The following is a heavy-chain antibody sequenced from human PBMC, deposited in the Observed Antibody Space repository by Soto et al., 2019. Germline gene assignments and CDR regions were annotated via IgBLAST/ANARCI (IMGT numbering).Heavy chain of an antibody. CDR2: ISSSSSYI. J-gene: IGHJ4*02. CDR3: ARGRFLEGLFRYFDY. CDR1: GFTFSSYS. D-gene: IGHD3-3*01. V-gene: IGHV3-21*01. Sequence: EVQLVESGGGLVKPGGSLRLSCAASGFTFSSYSMNWVRQAPGKGLEWVSSISSSSSYIYYADSVKGRFTISSDNAKNSLSLQMNGLRAEDTALYYCARGRFLEGLFRYFDYWGQGTLVTVSS.